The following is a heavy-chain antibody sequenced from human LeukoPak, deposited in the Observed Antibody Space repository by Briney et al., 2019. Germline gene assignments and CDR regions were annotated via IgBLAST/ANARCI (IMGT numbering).Heavy chain of an antibody. J-gene: IGHJ6*03. CDR1: GGSFSGYY. CDR3: ARGREDYYYYYYMDV. V-gene: IGHV4-34*01. CDR2: INHSGST. Sequence: PSETLSLTCAVYGGSFSGYYWSWIRQPPGKGLEWIGEINHSGSTNYNPSLKSRVTISVDTSKNQFSLKLSSVTAADTAVYYCARGREDYYYYYYMDVWGKGTTSTVS.